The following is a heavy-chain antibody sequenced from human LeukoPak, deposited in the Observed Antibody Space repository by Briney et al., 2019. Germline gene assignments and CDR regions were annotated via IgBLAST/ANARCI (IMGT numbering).Heavy chain of an antibody. CDR2: ISSTGST. V-gene: IGHV4-30-4*07. Sequence: KPSETLSLTCGVSGASFSSGGYSWTWIRQPPGKGLECIGYISSTGSTYYNPSLKSRLNISLDTSKNEFSLKVNSVTTADTAVYYCARNEVGTPDAFHFWGQGTMVTVSS. J-gene: IGHJ3*01. D-gene: IGHD3-10*01. CDR3: ARNEVGTPDAFHF. CDR1: GASFSSGGYS.